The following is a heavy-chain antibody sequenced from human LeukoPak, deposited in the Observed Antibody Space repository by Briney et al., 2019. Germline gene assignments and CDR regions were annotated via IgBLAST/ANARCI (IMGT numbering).Heavy chain of an antibody. CDR3: ARSYSSSWYPLGHFDH. Sequence: QPGGSLRLSCAASGFTVSSNYMSWVRQAPGKGLEWVSVIYSGGSTYYADSVKGRFTISRDNSKNTLYLQMNSLRAEDTAVYYCARSYSSSWYPLGHFDHWGQGTLVTVSS. J-gene: IGHJ4*02. CDR1: GFTVSSNY. CDR2: IYSGGST. V-gene: IGHV3-53*01. D-gene: IGHD6-13*01.